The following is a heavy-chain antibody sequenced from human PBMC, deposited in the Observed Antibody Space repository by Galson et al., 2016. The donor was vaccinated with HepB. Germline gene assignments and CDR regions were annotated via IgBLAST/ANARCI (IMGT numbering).Heavy chain of an antibody. J-gene: IGHJ4*02. CDR2: ISGRSSTT. Sequence: SLRLSCAASGFTFSSYSMNWVRQAPGKGREWVSYISGRSSTTYYADAVKGRFTISRDNAKNSLYLQMNRLRDEDTAVYYCGSDSCSSTSCFFDYWGQGTLVTVSS. V-gene: IGHV3-48*02. CDR3: GSDSCSSTSCFFDY. D-gene: IGHD2-2*01. CDR1: GFTFSSYS.